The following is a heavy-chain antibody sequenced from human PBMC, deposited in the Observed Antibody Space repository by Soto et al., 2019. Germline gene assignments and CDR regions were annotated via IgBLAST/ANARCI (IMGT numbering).Heavy chain of an antibody. CDR1: GFTFSTYA. V-gene: IGHV3-23*01. Sequence: GGSLRLSCVASGFTFSTYAMSWVRQAPGKGLEWVSALTPSGGETFYADSVKGRFTISRDNSMNALYLQMNSLRIEDTAVYYCAHPRGYGVFDAYDIWGQGTMVTVSS. D-gene: IGHD4-17*01. CDR3: AHPRGYGVFDAYDI. CDR2: LTPSGGET. J-gene: IGHJ3*02.